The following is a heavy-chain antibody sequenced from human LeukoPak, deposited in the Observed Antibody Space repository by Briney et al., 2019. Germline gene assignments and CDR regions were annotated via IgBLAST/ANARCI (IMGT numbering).Heavy chain of an antibody. V-gene: IGHV1-8*01. Sequence: EASVKVSCKASGYSLTSFDINWVRQGSGQGLEWMGWMNPKRGNTGYAPTFQGRVTITRDTSIDTAFMELSSLRPDGTAVYYCARGGSSSSYYNNYGMDVWGQGTTITVSS. J-gene: IGHJ6*02. CDR2: MNPKRGNT. D-gene: IGHD6-13*01. CDR3: ARGGSSSSYYNNYGMDV. CDR1: GYSLTSFD.